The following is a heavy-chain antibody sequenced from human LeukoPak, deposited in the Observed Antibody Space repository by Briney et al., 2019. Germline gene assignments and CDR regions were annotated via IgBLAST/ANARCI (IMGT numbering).Heavy chain of an antibody. CDR2: VSWNSGSI. CDR3: ARVLSWQWLALDY. V-gene: IGHV3-9*01. CDR1: GFTFDDYA. Sequence: GGSLRLSCAASGFTFDDYAMHWVRQAPGKGLEWVSGVSWNSGSIGYADSVKGRFTISRDNAKNSLYLQMNSLRAEDTAVYYCARVLSWQWLALDYWGQGTLVTVSS. D-gene: IGHD6-19*01. J-gene: IGHJ4*02.